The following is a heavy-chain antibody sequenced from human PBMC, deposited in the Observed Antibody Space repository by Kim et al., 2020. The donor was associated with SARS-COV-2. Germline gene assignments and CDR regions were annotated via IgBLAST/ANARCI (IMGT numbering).Heavy chain of an antibody. CDR3: AKDTNTNWYSSSWYYYYYYYMDV. V-gene: IGHV3-9*01. CDR2: ISWNSGSI. J-gene: IGHJ6*03. CDR1: GFTFGDYA. D-gene: IGHD6-13*01. Sequence: GGSLRLSCAASGFTFGDYAMHWVRQAPGKGLEWVSGISWNSGSIGYADSVKGRFTISRDNAKNSLYLQMNSLRAEDTALYYCAKDTNTNWYSSSWYYYYYYYMDVWSKGTTVTVSS.